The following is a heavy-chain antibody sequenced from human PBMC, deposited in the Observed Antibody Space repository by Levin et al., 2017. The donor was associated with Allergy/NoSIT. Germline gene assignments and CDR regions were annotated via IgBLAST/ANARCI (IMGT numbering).Heavy chain of an antibody. Sequence: GGSLRLSCAASGFTFSSYAMHWVRQAPGKGLEWVAVISYDGSNKYYADSVKGRFTISRDNSKNTLYLQMNSLRAEDTAVYYCAREEGGSTSCPEGCDAFDIWGQGTMVTVSS. CDR3: AREEGGSTSCPEGCDAFDI. D-gene: IGHD2-2*01. CDR1: GFTFSSYA. J-gene: IGHJ3*02. V-gene: IGHV3-30*04. CDR2: ISYDGSNK.